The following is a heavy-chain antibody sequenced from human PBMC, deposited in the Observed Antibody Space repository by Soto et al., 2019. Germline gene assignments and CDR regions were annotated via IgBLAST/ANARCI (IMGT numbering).Heavy chain of an antibody. CDR2: TYYRSKWYN. J-gene: IGHJ6*02. V-gene: IGHV6-1*01. CDR3: AGVTWFRGMGV. D-gene: IGHD3-10*01. Sequence: SRTLSLTCVISVDSVSGDSAAWNCIRQSPSRGLEWLGRTYYRSKWYNDYAVSVKSRITINPDTSKNQFSLHLHSVTPGDTAVYYCAGVTWFRGMGVWGQGTPVTVSS. CDR1: VDSVSGDSAA.